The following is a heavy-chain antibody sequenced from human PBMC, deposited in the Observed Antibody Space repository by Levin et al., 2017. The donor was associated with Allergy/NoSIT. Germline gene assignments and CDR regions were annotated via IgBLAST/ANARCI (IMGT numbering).Heavy chain of an antibody. D-gene: IGHD3-22*01. CDR2: ISSSSSYI. J-gene: IGHJ4*02. CDR3: ARDRDTMIVVDNGSPLGVDY. Sequence: PGGSLRLSCAASGFTFSSYSMNWVRQAPGKGLEWVSSISSSSSYIYYADSVKGRFTISRDNAKNSLYLQMNSLRAEDTAVYYCARDRDTMIVVDNGSPLGVDYWGQGTLVTVSS. CDR1: GFTFSSYS. V-gene: IGHV3-21*01.